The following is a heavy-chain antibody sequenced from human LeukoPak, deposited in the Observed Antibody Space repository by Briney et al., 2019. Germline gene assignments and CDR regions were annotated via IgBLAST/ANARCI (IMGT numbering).Heavy chain of an antibody. V-gene: IGHV3-48*03. CDR2: ISNSGSSI. D-gene: IGHD5-24*01. Sequence: PGGSLRLSCAASGFTFSSYEMNWVRQAPGKGLEWLSHISNSGSSIQYADSVKGRFTISRDNAKNSLYLQMNSLRAEDTAVYYCARTRDGPFDYCGQGTLVTVSS. CDR1: GFTFSSYE. J-gene: IGHJ4*02. CDR3: ARTRDGPFDY.